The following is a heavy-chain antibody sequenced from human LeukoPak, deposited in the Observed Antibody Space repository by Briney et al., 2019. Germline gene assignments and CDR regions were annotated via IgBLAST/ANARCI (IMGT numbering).Heavy chain of an antibody. CDR2: IIPIFGTA. J-gene: IGHJ4*02. CDR3: ARNPDGYNSFRPEFDY. D-gene: IGHD5-24*01. V-gene: IGHV1-69*13. CDR1: GGTFSSYA. Sequence: SVKVSCKASGGTFSSYAISWVRQAPGQGLEWMGGIIPIFGTANYAQKFQGRVTITADESTSTAYMELSSLRSEDTAVYYCARNPDGYNSFRPEFDYWGQGTLVTVSS.